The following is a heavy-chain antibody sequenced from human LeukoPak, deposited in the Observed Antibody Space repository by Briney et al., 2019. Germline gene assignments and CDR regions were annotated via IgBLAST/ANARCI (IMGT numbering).Heavy chain of an antibody. Sequence: PGGSLRLSCAASGFTFSSYWMSWVRQAPGKGLEWVANIKQDGSEKYYVDSVKGRFTISRDNANNTLYVQMNSLTAEDTAVYYCARCSSTSCPYWGQGTLVTVSS. CDR1: GFTFSSYW. V-gene: IGHV3-7*01. J-gene: IGHJ4*02. D-gene: IGHD2-2*01. CDR3: ARCSSTSCPY. CDR2: IKQDGSEK.